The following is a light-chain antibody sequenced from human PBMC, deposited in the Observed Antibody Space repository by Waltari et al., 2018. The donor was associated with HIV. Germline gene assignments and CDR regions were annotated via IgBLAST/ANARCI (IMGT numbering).Light chain of an antibody. Sequence: QSALTQPASVYVSPGQSITISCTGTTSDVASYNLISWCQQHPGKAPKLQSYEVSKRPAGACSRFSGSKSGNAASLTISGLQAYDEADYSLCSYADDNKLRVGGGTTLTVL. CDR2: EVS. V-gene: IGLV2-23*02. J-gene: IGLJ2*01. CDR3: CSYADDNKLR. CDR1: TSDVASYNL.